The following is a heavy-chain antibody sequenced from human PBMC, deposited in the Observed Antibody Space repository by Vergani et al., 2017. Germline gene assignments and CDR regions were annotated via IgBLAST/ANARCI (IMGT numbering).Heavy chain of an antibody. CDR1: GFTVSSNY. J-gene: IGHJ6*03. Sequence: EVQLVESGGGLVQPGGSLRLSCAASGFTVSSNYMSWVRQAPGKGLEWVSVIYSGGSTYYADSVKGRFTISRDNSKNTLYLQMNSLRAEDTAVYYCAKDHYAHGDIVATIWSYYYMDVWGKGTTVTVSS. CDR3: AKDHYAHGDIVATIWSYYYMDV. CDR2: IYSGGST. D-gene: IGHD5-12*01. V-gene: IGHV3-66*01.